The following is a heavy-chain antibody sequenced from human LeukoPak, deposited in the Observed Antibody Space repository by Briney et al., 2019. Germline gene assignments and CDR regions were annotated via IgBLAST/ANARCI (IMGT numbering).Heavy chain of an antibody. CDR3: TTALSRQAYDILTGYLNTGPFDI. Sequence: GGSLRLSCAASGFTFSNAWMSWVRQAPGKGLEWVGRIKSKTDGGTTDYAAPVKGRFTISRDDSKNTLYLQMNSLKTEDTAVYYCTTALSRQAYDILTGYLNTGPFDIWGQGTMVTVSS. V-gene: IGHV3-15*01. CDR1: GFTFSNAW. J-gene: IGHJ3*02. D-gene: IGHD3-9*01. CDR2: IKSKTDGGTT.